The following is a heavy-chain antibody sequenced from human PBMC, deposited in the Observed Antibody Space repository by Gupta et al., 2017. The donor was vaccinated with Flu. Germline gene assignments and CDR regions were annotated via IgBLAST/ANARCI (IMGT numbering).Heavy chain of an antibody. CDR2: IMGSGGST. V-gene: IGHV3-23*01. Sequence: EVQLLESGGGLVQPGGSLRLSCAASGFTFSSYAMSWVRQAPGKGLEWVSAIMGSGGSTYYADSVKGRFTISRDNSKNTLYLQMNSLRAEDTAVYYCAKDFIDLAYCGGDCYPSYWFDPWGQGTLVTVSS. D-gene: IGHD2-21*02. CDR1: GFTFSSYA. CDR3: AKDFIDLAYCGGDCYPSYWFDP. J-gene: IGHJ5*02.